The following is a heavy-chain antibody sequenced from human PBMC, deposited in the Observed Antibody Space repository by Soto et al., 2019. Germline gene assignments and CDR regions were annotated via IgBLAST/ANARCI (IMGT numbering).Heavy chain of an antibody. CDR2: IYSGGTT. J-gene: IGHJ5*02. Sequence: EVLLVESGGGLVQPGGSLRLSCAASGFTVSGNYMSWVRQAPGKGLEWVSVIYSGGTTYYADSVKGRFTISRDNSKNTLYLQMNSLRAEDTAVYYCARNGDSSDYRGWFDPWGQGTLVTVSS. V-gene: IGHV3-66*01. D-gene: IGHD3-22*01. CDR1: GFTVSGNY. CDR3: ARNGDSSDYRGWFDP.